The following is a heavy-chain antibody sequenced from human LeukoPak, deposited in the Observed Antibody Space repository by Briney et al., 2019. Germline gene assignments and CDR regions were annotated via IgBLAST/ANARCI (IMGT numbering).Heavy chain of an antibody. Sequence: ASVKVSCKASGYTFTTYHMHWLRQAPGQGLEWMGIINPSSGNKMFAQKFRDRVNVTRDTSTSTVYLELSSLKSEDTAVFYCARDKGNSLYWFEYWGQGTLVTVSS. CDR2: INPSSGNK. CDR3: ARDKGNSLYWFEY. CDR1: GYTFTTYH. V-gene: IGHV1-46*01. D-gene: IGHD2-15*01. J-gene: IGHJ4*02.